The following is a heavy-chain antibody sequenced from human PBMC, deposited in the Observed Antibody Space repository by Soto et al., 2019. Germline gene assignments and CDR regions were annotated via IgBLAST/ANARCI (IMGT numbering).Heavy chain of an antibody. D-gene: IGHD2-8*01. CDR1: GFSVSDYA. J-gene: IGHJ6*02. CDR2: ISGSGDGT. CDR3: TKSRRSVLMVYGFGGMYV. Sequence: EIQLLESGGGLAQRGGSLRLSCAASGFSVSDYAMSWVRQAPGKGLEWVSSISGSGDGTYYGDSVKRRFTLSRATSQKTLYLQLNNLRGEDTDVYFCTKSRRSVLMVYGFGGMYVWGRGTTVTVSS. V-gene: IGHV3-23*01.